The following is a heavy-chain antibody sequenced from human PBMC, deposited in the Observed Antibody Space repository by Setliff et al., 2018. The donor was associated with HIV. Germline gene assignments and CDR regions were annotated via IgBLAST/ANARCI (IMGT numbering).Heavy chain of an antibody. V-gene: IGHV1-18*01. CDR2: ISADNGNT. Sequence: GGSVKVSCTASGYIFTNYGITWVRQAPGQGLEWMGWISADNGNTNYAQKLQGRVTMTTDTSTSTADMELRSLRSDDTAVYYCARVPGARPYYYYYMDVWGKGTTVTVSS. CDR1: GYIFTNYG. J-gene: IGHJ6*03. D-gene: IGHD3-10*01. CDR3: ARVPGARPYYYYYMDV.